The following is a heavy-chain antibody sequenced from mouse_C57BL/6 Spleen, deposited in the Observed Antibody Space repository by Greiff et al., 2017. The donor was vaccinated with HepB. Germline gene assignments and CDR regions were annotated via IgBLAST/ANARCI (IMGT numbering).Heavy chain of an antibody. CDR1: GYTFTSYW. J-gene: IGHJ4*01. D-gene: IGHD1-1*01. Sequence: QVQLQQPGAELVKPGASVKLSCKASGYTFTSYWMQWVKQRPGQGLEWIGEIDPSDSYTNYNQKFKGKATLTVDTSSSTAYMQLSSLTSEDSAVYYCARQCSPYAMDYWGQGTSVTVSS. CDR2: IDPSDSYT. CDR3: ARQCSPYAMDY. V-gene: IGHV1-50*01.